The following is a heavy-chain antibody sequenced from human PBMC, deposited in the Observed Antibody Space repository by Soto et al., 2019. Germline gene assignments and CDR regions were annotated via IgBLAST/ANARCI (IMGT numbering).Heavy chain of an antibody. V-gene: IGHV1-69*13. CDR3: ASGEDCSGGSCHSRYYYYGMDV. D-gene: IGHD2-15*01. Sequence: SVKVSCKASGGTFSSYAISWVRQAPGQGLEWMGGIIPIFGTANYAQKFQGRVTITADESTSTAYMELSSLRSEDTAVYYCASGEDCSGGSCHSRYYYYGMDVWGQGTTVTVSS. CDR1: GGTFSSYA. J-gene: IGHJ6*02. CDR2: IIPIFGTA.